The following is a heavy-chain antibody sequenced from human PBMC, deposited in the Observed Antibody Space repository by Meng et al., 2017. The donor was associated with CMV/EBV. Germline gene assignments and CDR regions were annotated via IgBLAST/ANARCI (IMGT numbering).Heavy chain of an antibody. Sequence: ASVKVSCKASGYTFTSYGISWVRQAPGQGLEWMGWISAYNGNTNYAQKLQGRVTMTTDTSTSTAYMELRSLRSDDTAVYYCARDYPPGIAAAGGGSDYWGQGTLVTVSS. CDR2: ISAYNGNT. J-gene: IGHJ4*02. CDR3: ARDYPPGIAAAGGGSDY. D-gene: IGHD6-13*01. CDR1: GYTFTSYG. V-gene: IGHV1-18*01.